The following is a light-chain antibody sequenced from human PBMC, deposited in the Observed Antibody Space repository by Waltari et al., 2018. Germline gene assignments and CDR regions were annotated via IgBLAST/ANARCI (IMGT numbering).Light chain of an antibody. CDR2: VTS. CDR1: RSNIGDGND. J-gene: IGLJ1*01. Sequence: QSLLTQPPSVSGAPGQTVTISCTGSRSNIGDGNDVHWYQQLPGTAPRLLIYVTSVRPSGVPGRFSGSRSGTTASLVITWLQAEDEADYFCQSYDNSLSAPYVFGTGTKVFVL. CDR3: QSYDNSLSAPYV. V-gene: IGLV1-40*01.